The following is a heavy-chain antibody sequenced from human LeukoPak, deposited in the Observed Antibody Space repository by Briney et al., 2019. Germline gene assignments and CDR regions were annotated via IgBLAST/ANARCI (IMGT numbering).Heavy chain of an antibody. J-gene: IGHJ4*02. Sequence: PGGSLRLSCAASGFTVGSNYMSWVRQAPGKGLEWVSVIYSGGSTYYADSVKGRFTISRDNSKNTLYLQMNSLRAEDTAVYYCARPGTYSSSWYYFDYWGQGTLVTVSS. V-gene: IGHV3-66*04. CDR1: GFTVGSNY. CDR3: ARPGTYSSSWYYFDY. D-gene: IGHD6-13*01. CDR2: IYSGGST.